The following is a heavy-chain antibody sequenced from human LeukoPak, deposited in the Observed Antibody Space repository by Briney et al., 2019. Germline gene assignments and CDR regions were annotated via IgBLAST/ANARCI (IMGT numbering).Heavy chain of an antibody. V-gene: IGHV1-18*01. CDR3: ARDLARLLLWFGELSEDAHFDY. Sequence: ASVKVSCKASGYTFTSYGISWVRQAPGQGLEWMGWISAYNGNTNYAQKLQGRVTMTTDTSTSTAYMELRSLRSDDTAVYYCARDLARLLLWFGELSEDAHFDYWGQGTLVTVSS. D-gene: IGHD3-10*01. J-gene: IGHJ4*02. CDR1: GYTFTSYG. CDR2: ISAYNGNT.